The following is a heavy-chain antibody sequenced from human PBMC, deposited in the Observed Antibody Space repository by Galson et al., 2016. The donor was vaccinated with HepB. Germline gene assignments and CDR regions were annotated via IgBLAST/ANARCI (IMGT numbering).Heavy chain of an antibody. V-gene: IGHV3-7*03. CDR1: GFTFETYW. CDR2: IKYDGSDK. D-gene: IGHD3-16*02. Sequence: SLRLSCAASGFTFETYWMSWVRQAPGKGLEWVANIKYDGSDKYYVDSVKSRFTVSRDNAKNSMYLQMRTLRVEDTAVYYRAREDDYVWGTFRFGRRGLDHWGQGILVTVSP. J-gene: IGHJ4*02. CDR3: AREDDYVWGTFRFGRRGLDH.